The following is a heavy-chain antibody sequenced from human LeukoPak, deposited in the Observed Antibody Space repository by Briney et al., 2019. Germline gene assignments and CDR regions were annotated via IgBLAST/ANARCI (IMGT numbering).Heavy chain of an antibody. CDR3: ARVAAAGTGYDAFDI. V-gene: IGHV4-34*01. J-gene: IGHJ3*02. CDR2: INHSGST. Sequence: SETLSLTCAVYGGSFSGYYWSWIRQPPGKGLEWIGEINHSGSTNYNPSLKSRVTISVDTSKNQFSLKLSSVTAADTAVYYCARVAAAGTGYDAFDIWGQGTMVTVSS. CDR1: GGSFSGYY. D-gene: IGHD6-13*01.